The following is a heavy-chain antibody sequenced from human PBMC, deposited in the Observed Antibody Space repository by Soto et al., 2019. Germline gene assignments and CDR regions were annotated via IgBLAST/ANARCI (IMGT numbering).Heavy chain of an antibody. Sequence: QLQLQESGPGLVQPSETLSLTCAVSGDSITTATYWGWIRQPPGKGLQWIGSIYHTGTTYYTPSLESRVFISVDASKNQFSLKLNSVTAADTAVYYCARRQIHFGSGTYYIDYWGQGTLVTVSS. J-gene: IGHJ4*02. CDR1: GDSITTATY. D-gene: IGHD3-10*01. CDR2: IYHTGTT. V-gene: IGHV4-39*01. CDR3: ARRQIHFGSGTYYIDY.